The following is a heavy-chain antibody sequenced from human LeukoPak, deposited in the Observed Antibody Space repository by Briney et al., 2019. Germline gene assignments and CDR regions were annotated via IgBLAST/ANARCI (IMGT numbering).Heavy chain of an antibody. Sequence: SETLSLTCTVSNYSISSGYYWGWVRQSPGKGLEWIGEIYHSGSTNYNPSLKSRVTISVDKSKYRFSLKLSSVTAADTAVYYCARVGVTVTPRGFDYWGQGTLVTVSS. CDR1: NYSISSGYY. V-gene: IGHV4-38-2*02. J-gene: IGHJ4*02. CDR2: IYHSGST. CDR3: ARVGVTVTPRGFDY. D-gene: IGHD4-17*01.